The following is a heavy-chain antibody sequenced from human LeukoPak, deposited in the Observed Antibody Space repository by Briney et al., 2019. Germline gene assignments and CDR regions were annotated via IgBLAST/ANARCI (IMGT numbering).Heavy chain of an antibody. V-gene: IGHV6-1*01. J-gene: IGHJ5*02. Sequence: SQTLSLTCAISGDSVSSNNVAWNWIRQSQSRGLEWLGRTYYRCKWYNDFAVSVKSRITINPDTSKNQFSLQLNSVTPEDTAVYYCARVAGIAAAYNWFDPWGQGTLVTVSS. CDR3: ARVAGIAAAYNWFDP. CDR2: TYYRCKWYN. CDR1: GDSVSSNNVA. D-gene: IGHD6-13*01.